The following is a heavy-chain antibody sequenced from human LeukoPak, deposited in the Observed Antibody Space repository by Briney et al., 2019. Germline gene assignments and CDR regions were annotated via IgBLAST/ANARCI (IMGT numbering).Heavy chain of an antibody. CDR3: ARKPRGGYSSSWYLSYYYYYMDV. J-gene: IGHJ6*03. CDR2: IKQDGSEK. V-gene: IGHV3-7*03. CDR1: GFTFSSYW. Sequence: GGSLRLSCAASGFTFSSYWMSWVRQAPGKGLEWVANIKQDGSEKYYVDSVKGRFTISRDNAKNSLYLQMNSLRAEDTAVYYCARKPRGGYSSSWYLSYYYYYMDVWGKGTTVTVSS. D-gene: IGHD6-13*01.